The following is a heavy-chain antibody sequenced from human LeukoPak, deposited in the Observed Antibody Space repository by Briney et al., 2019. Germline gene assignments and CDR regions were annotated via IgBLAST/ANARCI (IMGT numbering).Heavy chain of an antibody. D-gene: IGHD3/OR15-3a*01. Sequence: PGGSLRLSCATSGFTFSNYGMHWVRQAPGKGLEWVAFIRYDGGNKYYADSVKGRFTISRDTSKNTLYLQMNSLRAEDTALYYCAKDLGTVPEFDPWGQGTLATVSS. J-gene: IGHJ5*02. CDR3: AKDLGTVPEFDP. V-gene: IGHV3-30*02. CDR1: GFTFSNYG. CDR2: IRYDGGNK.